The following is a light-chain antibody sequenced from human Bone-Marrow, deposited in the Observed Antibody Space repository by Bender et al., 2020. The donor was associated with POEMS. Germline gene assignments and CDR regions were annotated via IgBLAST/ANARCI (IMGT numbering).Light chain of an antibody. J-gene: IGLJ3*02. CDR1: SSNIGAHA. CDR3: AVWDDSLNGWV. CDR2: SSH. Sequence: QSVLTQPPSASGTPGQRVTISCSGGSSNIGAHAVNWYQHLPGTAPKLLLYSSHRRPSEVPDRFSGSRSGTSASLAISGVQSEDEADYYCAVWDDSLNGWVFGGGTKLTVL. V-gene: IGLV1-44*01.